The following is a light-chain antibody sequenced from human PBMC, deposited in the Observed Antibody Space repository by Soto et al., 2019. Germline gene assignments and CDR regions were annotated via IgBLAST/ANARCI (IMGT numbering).Light chain of an antibody. CDR2: DVS. Sequence: AIQLTQSPSSLSASVGDRVTITCRASQDIRGALAWYQQKPGKAPKMLLYDVSTLESGVPLRFSGSSSGTEFTLTISSLQPVDFATYYCQQFNSYPITFGQGTRLEIK. CDR1: QDIRGA. V-gene: IGKV1-13*02. J-gene: IGKJ5*01. CDR3: QQFNSYPIT.